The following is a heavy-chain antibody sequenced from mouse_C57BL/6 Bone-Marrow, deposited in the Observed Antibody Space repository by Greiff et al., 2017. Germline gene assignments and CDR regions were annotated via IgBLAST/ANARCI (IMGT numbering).Heavy chain of an antibody. D-gene: IGHD2-4*01. CDR2: IYPSDSET. CDR1: GYTFTSYW. Sequence: QVQLQQPGAELVRPGSSVKLSCKASGYTFTSYWMDWVKQRPGQGLEWIGNIYPSDSETHYNQKFKDKATLTVDKSSSTAYMQLSSLTSEDSAVYYCARLRGIDYDYDGDYWGQGTTLTVSS. V-gene: IGHV1-61*01. J-gene: IGHJ2*01. CDR3: ARLRGIDYDYDGDY.